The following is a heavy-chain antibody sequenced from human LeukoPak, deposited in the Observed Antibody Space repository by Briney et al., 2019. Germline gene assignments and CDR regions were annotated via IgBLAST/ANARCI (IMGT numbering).Heavy chain of an antibody. Sequence: GGSLRLSCAPSGFTFGIYAMIWVRQAPGEGLEWVSAISNSGYGTYYADSVKGRFTISRDNSKNTLYLQMNSLRAEDTAVYYCAKLDSGSYSDYWGQGTLVTVSS. D-gene: IGHD1-26*01. J-gene: IGHJ4*02. CDR2: ISNSGYGT. CDR3: AKLDSGSYSDY. CDR1: GFTFGIYA. V-gene: IGHV3-23*01.